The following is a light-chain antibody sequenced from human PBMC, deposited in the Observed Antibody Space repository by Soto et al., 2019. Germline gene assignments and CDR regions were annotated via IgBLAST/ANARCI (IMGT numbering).Light chain of an antibody. J-gene: IGLJ3*02. CDR2: SND. Sequence: QSALTQSPSASGTPGQTVTISCSGGSSNIGSNYVYWYQQLSGTAPRLIIYSNDQRSSGVPDRFSGSRSGTSASLAISGLRSEDEADYYCAAWDDTLGGVFGGGTKLTVL. CDR3: AAWDDTLGGV. V-gene: IGLV1-47*02. CDR1: SSNIGSNY.